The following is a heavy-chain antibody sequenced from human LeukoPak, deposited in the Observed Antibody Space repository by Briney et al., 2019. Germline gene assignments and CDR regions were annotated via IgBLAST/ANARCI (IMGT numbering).Heavy chain of an antibody. V-gene: IGHV3-7*01. J-gene: IGHJ4*02. CDR2: IKQDGSEK. Sequence: GGSLRLSCAATGFTFSSYWMSWVRQAPGKGLEWVANIKQDGSEKYYVDSVKGRFTISRDNAKNSLYLQMNSLRAEDTAVYYCARPYVLRFLEWLPFDYWGQGTLVTVSS. D-gene: IGHD3-3*01. CDR3: ARPYVLRFLEWLPFDY. CDR1: GFTFSSYW.